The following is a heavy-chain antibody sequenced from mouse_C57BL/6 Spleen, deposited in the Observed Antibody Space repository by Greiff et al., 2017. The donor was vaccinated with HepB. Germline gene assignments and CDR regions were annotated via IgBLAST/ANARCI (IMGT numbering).Heavy chain of an antibody. CDR1: GYSITSGYY. Sequence: DVKLQESGPGLVKPSQSLSLTCSVTGYSITSGYYWNWIRQFPGNKLEWMGYISYDGSNNYNPSLKNRISITRDTSKNQFFLKLNSVTTEDTATYYCARDRGYDDWYFDVWGTGTTVTVSS. J-gene: IGHJ1*03. V-gene: IGHV3-6*01. CDR3: ARDRGYDDWYFDV. D-gene: IGHD2-2*01. CDR2: ISYDGSN.